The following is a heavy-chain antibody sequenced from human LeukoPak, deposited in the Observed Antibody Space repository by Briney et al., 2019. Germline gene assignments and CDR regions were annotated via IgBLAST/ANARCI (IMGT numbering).Heavy chain of an antibody. CDR1: GFTFSSYE. Sequence: PGGSLRLSCAASGFTFSSYEMNWVRQAPGKGLEWVSYISSSGSTIYYADSVKGRFTISRDNAKNSLYLQTNSLRAEDTAVYYCARVLVGPIRGAFDIWGQGTMVTVSS. V-gene: IGHV3-48*03. J-gene: IGHJ3*02. CDR2: ISSSGSTI. CDR3: ARVLVGPIRGAFDI. D-gene: IGHD3-9*01.